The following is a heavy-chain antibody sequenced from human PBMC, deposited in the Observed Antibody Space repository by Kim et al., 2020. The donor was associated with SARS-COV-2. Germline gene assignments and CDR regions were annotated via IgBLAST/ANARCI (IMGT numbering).Heavy chain of an antibody. CDR2: TRNKANSYTT. Sequence: GGSLRLSCAASGFTFSDHYMDWVRQAPGKGLEWVGRTRNKANSYTTEYAASVKGRFTISRDDSKNSLYLQMNSLKTEDTAVYYCARDTHKTIFGVSFYYYCMGVWDQGTGLTVSS. CDR1: GFTFSDHY. CDR3: ARDTHKTIFGVSFYYYCMGV. D-gene: IGHD3-3*01. J-gene: IGHJ6*02. V-gene: IGHV3-72*01.